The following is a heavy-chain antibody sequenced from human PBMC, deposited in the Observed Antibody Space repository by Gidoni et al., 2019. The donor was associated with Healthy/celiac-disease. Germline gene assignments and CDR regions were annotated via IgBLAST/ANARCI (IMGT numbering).Heavy chain of an antibody. CDR3: AKDHLGGYSYGENDY. V-gene: IGHV3-23*01. D-gene: IGHD5-18*01. J-gene: IGHJ4*02. Sequence: EVQLLESGGGLVQPGGSLRLSGAASGFTFSSYAMSWVRQAPGKGLEWVSAISGSGGSTYYADSVKGRFSISRDNSKNTLYLQMNSLRAEDTAVYYCAKDHLGGYSYGENDYWGQGTLVTVSS. CDR2: ISGSGGST. CDR1: GFTFSSYA.